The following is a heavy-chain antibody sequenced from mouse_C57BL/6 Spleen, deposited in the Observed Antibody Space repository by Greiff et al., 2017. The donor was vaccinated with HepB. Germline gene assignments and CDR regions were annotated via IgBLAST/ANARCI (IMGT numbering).Heavy chain of an antibody. CDR3: AIGGYDWGFAY. CDR1: GYTFTSYW. V-gene: IGHV1-74*01. J-gene: IGHJ3*01. Sequence: QVQLQQPGAELVKPGASVKVSCKASGYTFTSYWMHWVKQRPGQGLEWIGRIHPSDSYTNYNQKFKGKATLTVDKSSSTAYMQLSSLTSEDSEVYYCAIGGYDWGFAYWGQGTLVTVSA. D-gene: IGHD2-2*01. CDR2: IHPSDSYT.